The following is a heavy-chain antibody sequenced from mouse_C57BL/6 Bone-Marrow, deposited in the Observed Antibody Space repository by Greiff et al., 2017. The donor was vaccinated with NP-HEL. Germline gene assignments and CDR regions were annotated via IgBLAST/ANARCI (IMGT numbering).Heavy chain of an antibody. Sequence: EVNVVESGGGLVKPGGSLKLSCAASGFTFSDYGMHWVRQAPEKGLEWVAYISSGSSTIYYADTVKGRFTISRDNAKNTLFLQITSLRSEDTAMYYCASNYYGKNYFDYWGQGTTLTVSS. J-gene: IGHJ2*01. V-gene: IGHV5-17*01. CDR3: ASNYYGKNYFDY. CDR1: GFTFSDYG. CDR2: ISSGSSTI. D-gene: IGHD1-1*01.